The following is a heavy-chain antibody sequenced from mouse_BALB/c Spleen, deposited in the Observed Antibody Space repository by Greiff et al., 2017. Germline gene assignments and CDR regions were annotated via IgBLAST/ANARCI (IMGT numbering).Heavy chain of an antibody. D-gene: IGHD2-1*01. CDR2: IDPSDSYT. CDR1: GYTFTSYW. V-gene: IGHV1-69*02. Sequence: QVHVKQPGAELVKPGASVKLSCKASGYTFTSYWMHWVKQRPGQGLEWIGEIDPSDSYTNYNQKFKGKATLTVDKSSSTAYMQLSSLTSEDSAVYYCARWGNSAYWGQGTLVTVSA. J-gene: IGHJ3*01. CDR3: ARWGNSAY.